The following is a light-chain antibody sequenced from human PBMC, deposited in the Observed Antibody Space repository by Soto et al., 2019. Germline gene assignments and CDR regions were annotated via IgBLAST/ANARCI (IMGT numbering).Light chain of an antibody. CDR3: QQYNSYLYT. J-gene: IGKJ5*01. Sequence: TQSPATLSSSLGERVTISCRASQSISSWLAWYQQKPGKAPKLLIYKASSLESGVPSRFSGSGSGTEFTLTISSLQPDDFATYYCQQYNSYLYTFGQGTRLEIK. CDR1: QSISSW. CDR2: KAS. V-gene: IGKV1-5*03.